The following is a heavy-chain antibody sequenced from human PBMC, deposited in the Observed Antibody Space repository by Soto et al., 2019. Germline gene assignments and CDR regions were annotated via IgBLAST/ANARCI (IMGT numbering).Heavy chain of an antibody. D-gene: IGHD3-10*01. CDR2: ISAYNGNT. Sequence: GASVKVSCKASGYTFTSYGISWVRQAHGQGLEWMGWISAYNGNTNYAQKLQGRVTMTTDTSTSTAYMELRSLRSDDTAVYYCARDPYGYYGSTHWFDPWGQGTLVTVSS. CDR1: GYTFTSYG. CDR3: ARDPYGYYGSTHWFDP. V-gene: IGHV1-18*01. J-gene: IGHJ5*02.